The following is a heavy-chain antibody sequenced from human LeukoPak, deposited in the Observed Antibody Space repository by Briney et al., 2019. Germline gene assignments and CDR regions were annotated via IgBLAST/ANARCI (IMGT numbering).Heavy chain of an antibody. CDR2: ISDVGTTQ. CDR1: GFTFSSYE. J-gene: IGHJ3*02. D-gene: IGHD2-21*02. V-gene: IGHV3-48*03. CDR3: ARDRSKVTAYDDALDM. Sequence: GGSRSLSCAASGFTFSSYELNWVRQAPGKGLEWVSYISDVGTTQHYADSVKGRFTISRDNVKNSVFLQMKSLTAEDTAVYYCARDRSKVTAYDDALDMWGQGTMVIVSS.